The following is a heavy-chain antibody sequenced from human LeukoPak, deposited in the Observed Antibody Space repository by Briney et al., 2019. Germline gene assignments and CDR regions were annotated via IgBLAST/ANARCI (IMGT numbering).Heavy chain of an antibody. CDR2: IGTAGDT. CDR1: GFTFSSYD. V-gene: IGHV3-13*01. J-gene: IGHJ4*02. Sequence: GGSLRLSCAASGFTFSSYDMHWVRQATGKGLEWVSAIGTAGDTYYPGSVKGRFTISRENAKNSLYLQMNSLRAGDTAIYYCARALYNTGWYPDYFDSWGQGTLVTVSS. D-gene: IGHD6-19*01. CDR3: ARALYNTGWYPDYFDS.